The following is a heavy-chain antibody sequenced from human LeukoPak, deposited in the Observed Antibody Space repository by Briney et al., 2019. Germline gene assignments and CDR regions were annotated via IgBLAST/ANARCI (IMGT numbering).Heavy chain of an antibody. CDR3: ARGWRYASYSSSSRWFDP. CDR2: INDSGST. D-gene: IGHD6-6*01. CDR1: GGSFSGYY. V-gene: IGHV4-34*01. J-gene: IGHJ5*02. Sequence: PSETLSLTCAVYGGSFSGYYWSWISQPPGMGLEWIGEINDSGSTNYNPSHNSRVTISVDTSKNQFSLKLRSVTAADTAVYYCARGWRYASYSSSSRWFDPWGQGTLVTVSS.